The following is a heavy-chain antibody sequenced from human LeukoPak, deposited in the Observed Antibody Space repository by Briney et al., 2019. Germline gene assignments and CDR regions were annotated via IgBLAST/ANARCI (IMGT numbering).Heavy chain of an antibody. J-gene: IGHJ4*02. V-gene: IGHV3-23*01. D-gene: IGHD3-22*01. CDR1: GFTFSSYA. CDR3: AKDYDSSGYYYGLDY. Sequence: GGSLRLSCAASGFTFSSYAMSWVRQAPGKGLEWVSAISGSGGSTYYADSVKGWFTISRDNSKNTLYLQMNSLRAEDTAVYHCAKDYDSSGYYYGLDYWGQGTLVTVSS. CDR2: ISGSGGST.